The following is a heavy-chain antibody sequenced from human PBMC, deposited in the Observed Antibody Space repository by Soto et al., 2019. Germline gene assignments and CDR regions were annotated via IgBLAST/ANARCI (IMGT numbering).Heavy chain of an antibody. J-gene: IGHJ5*02. CDR2: IYYSGST. V-gene: IGHV4-31*03. CDR3: ARAPRQPYYYDSSGYYTNWFDP. D-gene: IGHD3-22*01. Sequence: SETLSLTCTVSGGSISSGGYYWSWIRQHPGKGLEWIGYIYYSGSTYYNPSLKSRVTISVDTSKNRFSLKLSSVTAADTAVYYCARAPRQPYYYDSSGYYTNWFDPWGQGTLVTVSS. CDR1: GGSISSGGYY.